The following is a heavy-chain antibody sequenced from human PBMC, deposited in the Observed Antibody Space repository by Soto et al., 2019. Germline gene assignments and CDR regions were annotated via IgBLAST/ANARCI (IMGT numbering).Heavy chain of an antibody. CDR2: IYYSGST. D-gene: IGHD6-19*01. J-gene: IGHJ4*02. V-gene: IGHV4-59*01. CDR3: ARVISSGCLDY. CDR1: GGSISSYY. Sequence: SETLSLTCTVSGGSISSYYWSWIRQPPGKGLEWIGYIYYSGSTNYNPSLKSRVTISVDTSKNQFSLKLSSVTAADTAVYYCARVISSGCLDYWGQGTLVTVSS.